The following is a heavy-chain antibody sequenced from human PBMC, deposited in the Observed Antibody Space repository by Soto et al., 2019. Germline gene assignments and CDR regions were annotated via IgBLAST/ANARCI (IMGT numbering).Heavy chain of an antibody. Sequence: GGSLRLSCTASGFTFDEYGMSWVRQVPGKGLEWVSAISGSGGSTYYADSVKGRFTISRDNSKNTLYLQMNSLRAEDTAVYYCAKDYSCGWYYYGMDVWSQGTTVTVSS. D-gene: IGHD6-19*01. V-gene: IGHV3-23*01. CDR1: GFTFDEYG. CDR2: ISGSGGST. CDR3: AKDYSCGWYYYGMDV. J-gene: IGHJ6*02.